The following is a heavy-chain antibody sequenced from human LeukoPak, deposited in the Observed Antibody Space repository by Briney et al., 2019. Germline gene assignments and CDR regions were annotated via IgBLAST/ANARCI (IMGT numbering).Heavy chain of an antibody. CDR3: VRSHNGDIDY. V-gene: IGHV6-1*01. J-gene: IGHJ4*02. D-gene: IGHD7-27*01. CDR2: TYYRSKWYY. CDR1: GASVSSNNAA. Sequence: SQTLSLTCAISGASVSSNNAAWNWIRQSPSRGLEWLGRTYYRSKWYYHYAVSVKSRITIKPDTSKNRFSLQLNFVTPDDTAVYYCVRSHNGDIDYWGQGTLVTVSS.